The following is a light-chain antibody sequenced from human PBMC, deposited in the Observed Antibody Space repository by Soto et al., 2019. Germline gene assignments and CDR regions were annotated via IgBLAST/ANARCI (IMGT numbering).Light chain of an antibody. CDR2: KAS. Sequence: IQITQTPSTTTGTVGVSVTITCRASQTIGSWGARDQQKPGKAPELVIYKASTLKSGVPSRFSGSGSGTEFTLTISSLQPDDFATYDCQHYNSYSEAFGQGTNV. CDR3: QHYNSYSEA. CDR1: QTIGSW. V-gene: IGKV1-5*03. J-gene: IGKJ1*01.